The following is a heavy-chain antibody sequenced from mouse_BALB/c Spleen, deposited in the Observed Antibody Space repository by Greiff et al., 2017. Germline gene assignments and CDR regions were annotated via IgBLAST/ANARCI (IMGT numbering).Heavy chain of an antibody. CDR2: ISSGGGNT. D-gene: IGHD2-4*01. J-gene: IGHJ3*01. V-gene: IGHV5-9*03. CDR3: ARDDYDVGTWFAY. Sequence: EVQRVESGGGLVKPGGSLKLSCAASGFTFSSYTMSWVRQTPEKRLEWVATISSGGGNTYYPDSVKGRFTISRDNAKNNLYLQMSSLRSEDTALYYCARDDYDVGTWFAYWGQGTLVTVSA. CDR1: GFTFSSYT.